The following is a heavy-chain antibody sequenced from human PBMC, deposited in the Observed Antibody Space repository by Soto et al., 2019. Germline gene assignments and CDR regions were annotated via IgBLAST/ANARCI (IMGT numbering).Heavy chain of an antibody. CDR2: INHSGST. D-gene: IGHD1-26*01. V-gene: IGHV4-34*01. J-gene: IGHJ2*01. Sequence: QVQLQQWGAGLLKPSETLSLTCAVYGGSFSGYYWSWIRQPPGKGLEWIGEINHSGSTNYNPSLKSRVTISVDTSKNQFSLKLSSVTAADTAVYYCARVKKKLGMIVGATRYFDLWGRGTLVTVSS. CDR3: ARVKKKLGMIVGATRYFDL. CDR1: GGSFSGYY.